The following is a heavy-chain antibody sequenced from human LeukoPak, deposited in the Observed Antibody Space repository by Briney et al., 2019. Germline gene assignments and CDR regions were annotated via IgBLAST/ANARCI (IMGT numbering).Heavy chain of an antibody. J-gene: IGHJ5*01. CDR3: ATSTGWYCRRKSCYQPVGGWFDS. D-gene: IGHD2-2*01. V-gene: IGHV4-31*03. CDR2: IYNSGST. CDR1: GGSINTGGYY. Sequence: PSQTLSLTCTASGGSINTGGYYCNWIRQHPGKGLEWIGYIYNSGSTFYNPSLKSRTTLSIDTSRNQFSLRLDSVTAADTAVYYCATSTGWYCRRKSCYQPVGGWFDSWGQGALVTVSS.